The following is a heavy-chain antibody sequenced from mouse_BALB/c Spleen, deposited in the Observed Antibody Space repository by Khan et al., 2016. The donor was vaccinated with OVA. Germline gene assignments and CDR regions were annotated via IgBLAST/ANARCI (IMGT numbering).Heavy chain of an antibody. CDR2: INPSSGYT. V-gene: IGHV1-4*01. Sequence: VQLQQSGAELARPGASVKMSCKASGYTFTSYTMHWVKQRPGKGLEWIGYINPSSGYTKYNQKFKDKATLTADKSSRTAYMQLSSLTSEDSAVYYGSRTHERWGQGTTLTVSS. CDR3: SRTHER. J-gene: IGHJ2*01. CDR1: GYTFTSYT.